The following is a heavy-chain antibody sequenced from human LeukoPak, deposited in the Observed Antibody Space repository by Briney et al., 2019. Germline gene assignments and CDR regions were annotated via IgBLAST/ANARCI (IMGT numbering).Heavy chain of an antibody. D-gene: IGHD4-23*01. CDR1: GFPFSTYW. J-gene: IGHJ4*02. Sequence: PGGSLRLSCAASGFPFSTYWMSWVRQAPGKGLEWVANINQDGTEKYYVDSVKGRFTISRDNAKNSLYLQMNSLRAEDTAVYYCARDSFDYGGNSPRDYWGQGTLVTVSS. V-gene: IGHV3-7*01. CDR2: INQDGTEK. CDR3: ARDSFDYGGNSPRDY.